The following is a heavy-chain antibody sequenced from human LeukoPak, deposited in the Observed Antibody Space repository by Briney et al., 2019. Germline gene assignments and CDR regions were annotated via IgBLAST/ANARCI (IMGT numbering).Heavy chain of an antibody. CDR3: ASSTVAGTDYFDY. CDR1: GGSISSYY. V-gene: IGHV4-59*08. Sequence: PSKTLSLTCTVSGGSISSYYWSWIRQPPGKGLEWIGYIYYSGSTNYNPSLKSRVTISVDTSKNQFSLKLSSVTAADTAVYYCASSTVAGTDYFDYWGQGTLVTVSS. CDR2: IYYSGST. J-gene: IGHJ4*02. D-gene: IGHD6-19*01.